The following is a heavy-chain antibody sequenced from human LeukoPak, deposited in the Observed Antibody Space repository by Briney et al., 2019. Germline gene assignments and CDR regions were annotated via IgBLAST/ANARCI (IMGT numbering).Heavy chain of an antibody. J-gene: IGHJ3*02. CDR3: AKDPDNWNDLDAFDI. D-gene: IGHD1-1*01. CDR1: GFTFSSYA. Sequence: PGGSLRLSCAASGFTFSSYAMSWVRQATGKGLEWVSAISGSGGSTYYADSVKGRFTISRDNSKNTLYLQMNSLRAEDTAVYYCAKDPDNWNDLDAFDIWGQGTMVTVSS. CDR2: ISGSGGST. V-gene: IGHV3-23*01.